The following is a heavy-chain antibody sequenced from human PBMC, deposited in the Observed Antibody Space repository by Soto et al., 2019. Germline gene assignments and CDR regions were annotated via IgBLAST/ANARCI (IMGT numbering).Heavy chain of an antibody. D-gene: IGHD2-2*02. V-gene: IGHV3-48*01. CDR2: ISSSSSTI. CDR3: ARDSCSSTSCYKVSWFDP. Sequence: EVQLVESGGGLVQPGGSLRLSCAASGFTFSSYSMNWVRQAPGKGLEWVSYISSSSSTIYYADSVKGRFTISRDNAKNSLYLQMNSLRAEDTAVYYCARDSCSSTSCYKVSWFDPWGQGTLVTVSS. J-gene: IGHJ5*02. CDR1: GFTFSSYS.